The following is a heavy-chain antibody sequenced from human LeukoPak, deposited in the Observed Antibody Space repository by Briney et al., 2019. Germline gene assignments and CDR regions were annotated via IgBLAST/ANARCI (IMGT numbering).Heavy chain of an antibody. J-gene: IGHJ3*02. CDR1: GGSISSYY. D-gene: IGHD3-9*01. CDR2: IYYSGST. Sequence: SETLSLTCTVSGGSISSYYWSWIRQPPGKGLGWIGDIYYSGSTNYNPSLKSRVTMSVHTSRNQFSLKLSSVTAADTAVYYCATTYYDILTGYWHDAFDIWGQGTMVTVSS. V-gene: IGHV4-59*08. CDR3: ATTYYDILTGYWHDAFDI.